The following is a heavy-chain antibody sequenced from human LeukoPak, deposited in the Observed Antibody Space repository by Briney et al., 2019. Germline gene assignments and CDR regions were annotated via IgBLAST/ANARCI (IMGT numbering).Heavy chain of an antibody. Sequence: SETLSLTCTVSGASISGSGYYWGWIRQPPGKGLEWIGSIYYSGSTYYNPSLKSRVTISVDTSKNQFSLKLSSVTAADTAVYYCARIASSWYVGYWGQGTLVTVSS. CDR3: ARIASSWYVGY. J-gene: IGHJ4*02. CDR2: IYYSGST. D-gene: IGHD6-13*01. CDR1: GASISGSGYY. V-gene: IGHV4-39*07.